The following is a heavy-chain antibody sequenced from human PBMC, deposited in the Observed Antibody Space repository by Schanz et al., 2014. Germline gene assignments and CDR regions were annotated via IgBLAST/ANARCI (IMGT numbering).Heavy chain of an antibody. D-gene: IGHD6-6*01. CDR3: AKDQRPYSSSSGFDY. Sequence: EVQLVESGGGLVKPGGSLRLSCAASEFIFSTYTMNWVRQAPGKGLEWVSSITDIGTYTYYADSVKGRFTISRDNAKNSLYRQMNSLRAEDTAVYYCAKDQRPYSSSSGFDYWGQGTLVTVSS. J-gene: IGHJ4*02. CDR2: ITDIGTYT. CDR1: EFIFSTYT. V-gene: IGHV3-21*01.